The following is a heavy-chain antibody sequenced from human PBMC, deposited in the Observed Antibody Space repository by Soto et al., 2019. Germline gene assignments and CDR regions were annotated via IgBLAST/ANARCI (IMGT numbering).Heavy chain of an antibody. CDR2: ISGSGGST. J-gene: IGHJ4*02. CDR3: ARRGPGTYFDY. D-gene: IGHD6-13*01. V-gene: IGHV3-23*01. Sequence: EVQLLDSGGGLVQAGGSLRLSCAASGFTFSSYAMNWVRQAPGKGLEWVSVISGSGGSTYYADSVKGRFTISRDNSKNTLYLQMNSLRAEDTAVYYCARRGPGTYFDYWGQGTLVTVSS. CDR1: GFTFSSYA.